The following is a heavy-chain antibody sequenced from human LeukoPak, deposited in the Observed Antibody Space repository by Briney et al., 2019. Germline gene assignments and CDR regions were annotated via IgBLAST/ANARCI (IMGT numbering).Heavy chain of an antibody. CDR1: RGFISSSSYY. Sequence: SETLSLTCTVSRGFISSSSYYWGWIRQPPGKGLEWIGSIYYSGSTYYNPSLKSRVTISVDTSKNQFSLKLSSVTAADTAVYYCASSSDWPLEYWGQGTLVTVSS. D-gene: IGHD6-19*01. CDR3: ASSSDWPLEY. CDR2: IYYSGST. V-gene: IGHV4-39*07. J-gene: IGHJ4*02.